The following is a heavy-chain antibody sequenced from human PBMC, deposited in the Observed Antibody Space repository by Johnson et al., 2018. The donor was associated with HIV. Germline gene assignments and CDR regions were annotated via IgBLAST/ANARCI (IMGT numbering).Heavy chain of an antibody. CDR2: IRQDGSEK. D-gene: IGHD4-17*01. J-gene: IGHJ3*02. Sequence: GLEWVATIRQDGSEKFYADSVKGRFTISRDNSKNTLYLQMNSLRAEDTAVYYCAKVNGDYKTDAFDIWGQGTMVTVSS. CDR3: AKVNGDYKTDAFDI. V-gene: IGHV3-30*02.